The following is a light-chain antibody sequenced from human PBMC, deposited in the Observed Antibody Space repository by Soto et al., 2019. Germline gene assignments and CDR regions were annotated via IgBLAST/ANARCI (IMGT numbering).Light chain of an antibody. CDR1: QSVSSN. V-gene: IGKV3-20*01. J-gene: IGKJ1*01. CDR3: QQYGSSPET. Sequence: EIVMTQSPATLSVSPGERATLSCRASQSVSSNLAWYQQKPGQAPRLLIYDASNRATGIPDRFSGSGSGTDFTLTISRLAPEDFAVYYCQQYGSSPETFGQGTKVDNK. CDR2: DAS.